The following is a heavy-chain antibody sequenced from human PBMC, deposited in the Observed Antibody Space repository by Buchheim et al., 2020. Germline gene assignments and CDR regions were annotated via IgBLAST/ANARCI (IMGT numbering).Heavy chain of an antibody. D-gene: IGHD6-6*01. CDR3: ARSEYSSSSPPGNWFDP. CDR1: GFTFSSYA. J-gene: IGHJ5*02. V-gene: IGHV3-30-3*01. Sequence: QVQLVESGGGVVQPGRSLRLSCAASGFTFSSYAMHWVRQAPGKGLEWVAVISYDGSNKYYADSVKGRFTISRDNSNNTLYLQMNSLRAEDTAVYYCARSEYSSSSPPGNWFDPWGQGTL. CDR2: ISYDGSNK.